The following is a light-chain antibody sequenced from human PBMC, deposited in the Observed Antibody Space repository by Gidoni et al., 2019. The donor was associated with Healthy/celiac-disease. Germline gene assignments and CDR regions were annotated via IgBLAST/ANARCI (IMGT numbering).Light chain of an antibody. J-gene: IGKJ2*01. CDR1: QSVSSSY. Sequence: EFVLTQSPGTLSLSPGERATLSCRASQSVSSSYLAWYQQKPGQAPRLLIYGASSRATGIPDRFSGSGSGTDFTLTISRLEPEDFAVYYCQQYGSSPLYTFGQXTKLEIK. CDR2: GAS. V-gene: IGKV3-20*01. CDR3: QQYGSSPLYT.